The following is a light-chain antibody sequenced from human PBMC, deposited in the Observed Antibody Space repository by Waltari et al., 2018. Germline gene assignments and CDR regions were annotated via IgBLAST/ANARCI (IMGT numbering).Light chain of an antibody. J-gene: IGLJ3*02. CDR2: DVN. CDR3: CSYAGSTSWL. CDR1: NSDVGGYNY. Sequence: QSALTQPRSVSGSPGQSVAISCTGTNSDVGGYNYVSWYQHHPGKAPKLMIYDVNKRPSGVPDRFSCSKSGNTASLTISGLQAEDEAEYYCCSYAGSTSWLFGGGTKLTVL. V-gene: IGLV2-11*01.